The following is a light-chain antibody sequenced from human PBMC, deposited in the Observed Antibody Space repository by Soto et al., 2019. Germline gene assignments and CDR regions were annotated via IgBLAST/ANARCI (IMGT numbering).Light chain of an antibody. CDR2: DAS. J-gene: IGKJ4*01. V-gene: IGKV1-33*01. Sequence: DIQMTQSPSSLSASVGDRVTITCQASQDITDYLNWYQQKPGKAPKFLIQDASNLETGVPSRFSGSGSGTHFSFTITSLQPEDIATYYCQQCRDVPLTFGGGTKVEIK. CDR3: QQCRDVPLT. CDR1: QDITDY.